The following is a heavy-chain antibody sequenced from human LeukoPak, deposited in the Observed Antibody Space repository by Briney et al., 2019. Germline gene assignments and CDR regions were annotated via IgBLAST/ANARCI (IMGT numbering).Heavy chain of an antibody. CDR2: IYYSGNT. J-gene: IGHJ4*02. Sequence: PSETLSLTCTVSGVSISSYYWSWIRQPPGKGLEYIGYIYYSGNTNYNLSLKSRVTISVDTSKNQFSLKLSSVTAADTAVYYCARGTSSLDYWGQGTLVTVSS. V-gene: IGHV4-59*01. CDR3: ARGTSSLDY. CDR1: GVSISSYY.